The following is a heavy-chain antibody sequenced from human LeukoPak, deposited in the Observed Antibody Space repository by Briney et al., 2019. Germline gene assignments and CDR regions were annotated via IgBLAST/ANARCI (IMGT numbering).Heavy chain of an antibody. Sequence: PGGSLRLSCAASGFTFSSYEMNWVRQAPGKGLEWVSSISGGSTYYADSVKGPFTISRDNSKNTLYLQMNSLRAEDTAVYYCAKGGYNYGYVDYWGQGTLVTVSS. J-gene: IGHJ4*02. CDR1: GFTFSSYE. CDR2: ISGGST. CDR3: AKGGYNYGYVDY. V-gene: IGHV3-23*01. D-gene: IGHD5-18*01.